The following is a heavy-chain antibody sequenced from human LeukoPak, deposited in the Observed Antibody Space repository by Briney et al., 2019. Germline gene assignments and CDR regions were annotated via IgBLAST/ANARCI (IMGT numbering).Heavy chain of an antibody. CDR2: MNPNSGNT. CDR1: GYTFTGYY. V-gene: IGHV1-8*02. CDR3: ARGGYYDSSGSFDY. Sequence: ASVKVSCKASGYTFTGYYMHWVRQATGQGLEWMGWMNPNSGNTGYAQKFQGRVTMTRNTSISTAYMELSSLRSEDTAVYYCARGGYYDSSGSFDYWGQGTLVTVSS. D-gene: IGHD3-22*01. J-gene: IGHJ4*02.